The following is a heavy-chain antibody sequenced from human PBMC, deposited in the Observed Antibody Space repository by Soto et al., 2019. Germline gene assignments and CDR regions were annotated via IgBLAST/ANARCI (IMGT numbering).Heavy chain of an antibody. D-gene: IGHD5-18*01. Sequence: PSETLSLTCAVYGGSFSGHYWSWIRQPPGKGLEWIGEINHSGSTNYNPSLKSRVTISVDTSKNQFSLKLSSVTAADTAVYYSARDAWIQLWLGNYYYYGMDVWGQGTTVTVSS. CDR1: GGSFSGHY. J-gene: IGHJ6*02. CDR2: INHSGST. CDR3: ARDAWIQLWLGNYYYYGMDV. V-gene: IGHV4-34*01.